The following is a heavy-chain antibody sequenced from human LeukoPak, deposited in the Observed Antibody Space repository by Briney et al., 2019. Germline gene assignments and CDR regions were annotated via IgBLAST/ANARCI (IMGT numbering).Heavy chain of an antibody. V-gene: IGHV4-59*01. J-gene: IGHJ3*02. CDR3: ARDSQNDIGGHHAFNS. D-gene: IGHD2/OR15-2a*01. Sequence: PSETLLLTCSISGDSLSCSHWSWIRQPPGKGLEWIGYIYYSGSTNYNPSLKSRVTISVDTSKNQFSLKLSSVTAADTAVYYCARDSQNDIGGHHAFNSWGQGTMVTVSS. CDR2: IYYSGST. CDR1: GDSLSCSH.